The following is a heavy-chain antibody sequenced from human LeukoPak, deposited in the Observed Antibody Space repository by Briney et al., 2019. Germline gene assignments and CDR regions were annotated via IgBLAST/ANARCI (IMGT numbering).Heavy chain of an antibody. CDR1: GGAISSSNW. Sequence: SETLSLTCTVSGGAISSSNWWSWVRQPPGKGLEWIGEIFHGGSTNYNPSLKSRVTISGDKSRNLISLKVSSVTAADTAVYYCARDGYSGYDALDYWGQGTLVTVSS. CDR2: IFHGGST. V-gene: IGHV4-4*02. CDR3: ARDGYSGYDALDY. J-gene: IGHJ4*02. D-gene: IGHD5-12*01.